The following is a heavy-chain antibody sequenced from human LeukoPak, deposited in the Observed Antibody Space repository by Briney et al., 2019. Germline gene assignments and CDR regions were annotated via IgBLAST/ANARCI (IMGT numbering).Heavy chain of an antibody. CDR1: GYTFTGYY. CDR2: INPNSGGT. CDR3: ARLHCSSTSCYLAQFDY. D-gene: IGHD2-2*01. V-gene: IGHV1-2*02. Sequence: GASVKVSCKASGYTFTGYYMHWVRQAPGQGLEWMGWINPNSGGTNYAQKFQGRVTMTRDTSISTAYMELSRLRSDDTAVYYCARLHCSSTSCYLAQFDYWGQGTLVTVSS. J-gene: IGHJ4*02.